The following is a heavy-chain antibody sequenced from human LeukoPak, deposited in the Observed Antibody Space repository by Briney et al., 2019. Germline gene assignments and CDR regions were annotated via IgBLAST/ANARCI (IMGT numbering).Heavy chain of an antibody. Sequence: GASVKVSCKASGGTFSSYAISWVRQAPGQGLEWMGGIIPIFGTANYAQKLQGRVTMTTDTSTSTAYMELRSLRSDDTAVYYCARVDTAMEKRFDYWGQGTLVTVSS. CDR3: ARVDTAMEKRFDY. V-gene: IGHV1-69*05. CDR2: IIPIFGTA. D-gene: IGHD5-18*01. J-gene: IGHJ4*02. CDR1: GGTFSSYA.